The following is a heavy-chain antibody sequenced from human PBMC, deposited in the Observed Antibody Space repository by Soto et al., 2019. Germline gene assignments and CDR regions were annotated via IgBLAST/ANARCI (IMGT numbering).Heavy chain of an antibody. CDR3: ARAFRRSSPDATNWFDP. V-gene: IGHV4-61*01. CDR2: FYYSGST. Sequence: SETLSLTCTVSGGSVSSGRHYWSWIRQPPGKGLEWIGYFYYSGSTNYNPSLKSRVTISVDTSKNQFSLKLSSVTAADTAVYYCARAFRRSSPDATNWFDPWGQGTLVTVSS. D-gene: IGHD1-26*01. J-gene: IGHJ5*02. CDR1: GGSVSSGRHY.